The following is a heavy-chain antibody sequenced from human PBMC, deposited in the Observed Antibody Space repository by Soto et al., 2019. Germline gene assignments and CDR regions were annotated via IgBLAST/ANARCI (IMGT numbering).Heavy chain of an antibody. J-gene: IGHJ4*02. D-gene: IGHD6-13*01. CDR1: GFTFSSYE. CDR2: ISSSGSTI. CDR3: ARVSRIAAAGYYVDY. V-gene: IGHV3-48*03. Sequence: PGGSLRLSCAASGFTFSSYEVNWVRQAPVNVLEWVSYISSSGSTIYYADSVKGRFTISRDNAKNSLYLQMNSLRAEDTAVYYCARVSRIAAAGYYVDYWGQGTLVTVSS.